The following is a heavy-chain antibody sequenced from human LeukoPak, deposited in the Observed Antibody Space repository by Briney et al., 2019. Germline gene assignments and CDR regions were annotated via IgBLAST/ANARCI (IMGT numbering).Heavy chain of an antibody. CDR2: ISAYNSNT. CDR1: GYTFTSYG. Sequence: ASVKLSCKASGYTFTSYGISWVRQAPGQGLEWMGWISAYNSNTNYAQKLQGRATMTTDTSTSTAYMELRSLRSDDSAVYYCASLVAWYNWFDPWGQGTLVTVSS. V-gene: IGHV1-18*01. CDR3: ASLVAWYNWFDP. J-gene: IGHJ5*02. D-gene: IGHD2-2*01.